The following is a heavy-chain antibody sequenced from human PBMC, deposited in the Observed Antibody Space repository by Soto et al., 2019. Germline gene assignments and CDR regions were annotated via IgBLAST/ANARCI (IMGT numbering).Heavy chain of an antibody. D-gene: IGHD3-10*01. J-gene: IGHJ4*02. CDR1: GDTFNFYS. CDR3: ATSYGSGYRAFDY. V-gene: IGHV1-69*04. CDR2: VNPIVSMS. Sequence: QVQLVQSGAEVKRPGSSVKVSCKASGDTFNFYSINWVRQAPGLGLEWMGRVNPIVSMSNYAQRFQGRVTMTEDKSTSTAYMELSGMRSEETAIYYCATSYGSGYRAFDYWGQGALVTVSS.